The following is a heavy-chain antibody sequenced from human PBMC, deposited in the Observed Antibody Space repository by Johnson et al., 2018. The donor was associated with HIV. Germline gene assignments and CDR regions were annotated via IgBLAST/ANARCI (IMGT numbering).Heavy chain of an antibody. Sequence: VQLVESGGGVVQPGGSLRLSCAASGFAFSSYAMHWVRQAPGKGLEYVSAISSNANRTYYVNSVKGRFTISRDNSKNTLYLQMGSLRPEDMAVYYCARAVSVRWVAFDIWGQGTMVTVSS. CDR2: ISSNANRT. J-gene: IGHJ3*02. V-gene: IGHV3-64*01. CDR1: GFAFSSYA. D-gene: IGHD5-24*01. CDR3: ARAVSVRWVAFDI.